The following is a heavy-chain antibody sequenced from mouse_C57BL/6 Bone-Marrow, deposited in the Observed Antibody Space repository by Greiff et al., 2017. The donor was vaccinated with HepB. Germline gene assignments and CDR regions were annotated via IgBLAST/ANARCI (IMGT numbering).Heavy chain of an antibody. D-gene: IGHD1-1*01. CDR3: ARHELGIITTVPWFAY. CDR1: GYTFTEYT. Sequence: SGAELVKPGASVKLSCKASGYTFTEYTIHWVKQRSGQGLEWIGWFYPGSGSIKYNEKFKDKATLTADKASSTVYMELSRLTSEASAVYFCARHELGIITTVPWFAYWGQGTLVTVSA. J-gene: IGHJ3*01. CDR2: FYPGSGSI. V-gene: IGHV1-62-2*01.